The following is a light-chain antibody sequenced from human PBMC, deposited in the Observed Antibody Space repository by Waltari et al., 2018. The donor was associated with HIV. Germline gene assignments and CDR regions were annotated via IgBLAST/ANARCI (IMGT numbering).Light chain of an antibody. CDR3: QQTNIFPRT. J-gene: IGKJ1*01. CDR2: HAS. Sequence: DIQMTQSPSSLSAYVGDRVTITCRASQSINTNLHWYQQKPGKAPYLVMYHASTLPSGVPSRFSGSGSGTDFTLTISSLRPEDFATYYCQQTNIFPRTFGPGTKVE. V-gene: IGKV1-39*01. CDR1: QSINTN.